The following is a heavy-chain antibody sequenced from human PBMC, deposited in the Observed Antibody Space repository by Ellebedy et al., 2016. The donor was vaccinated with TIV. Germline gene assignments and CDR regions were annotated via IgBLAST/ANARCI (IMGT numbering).Heavy chain of an antibody. V-gene: IGHV5-10-1*01. Sequence: GESLKISCKGSGYSFTTYWITWVRQMPGKGLEWMGRIDPSDSYTDYSPSFQGHVTISADKSISTAYLQWSSLKASDTAMYYCVRLSYSNFDYWGQGTLVTVSS. CDR1: GYSFTTYW. CDR3: VRLSYSNFDY. D-gene: IGHD4-11*01. J-gene: IGHJ4*02. CDR2: IDPSDSYT.